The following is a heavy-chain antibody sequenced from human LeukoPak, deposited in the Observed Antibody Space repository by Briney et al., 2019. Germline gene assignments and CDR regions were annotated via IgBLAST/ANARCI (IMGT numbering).Heavy chain of an antibody. V-gene: IGHV4-38-2*02. CDR3: AREGTGFCTNGVCYTTT. D-gene: IGHD2-8*01. J-gene: IGHJ5*02. Sequence: TSQTLSLTCTVSGYSISSGYYWGWIRQPPGKGLEWIGSIYRSGSTYFNPSLKSRVTISVDTSKNQFSLKLSSVTAADTAVYYCAREGTGFCTNGVCYTTTWGQGTLVTVSS. CDR2: IYRSGST. CDR1: GYSISSGYY.